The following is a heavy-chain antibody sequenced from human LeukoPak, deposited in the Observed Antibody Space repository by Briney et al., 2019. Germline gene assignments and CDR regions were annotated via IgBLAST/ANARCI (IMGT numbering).Heavy chain of an antibody. CDR2: ISGSGGST. Sequence: GGSLRLSCAASGFTFSSYAMSWIRQAPGHGLEWVSAISGSGGSTYYADSVKGRFTISRDNSKNTLYLQMNSLRAEDTAVYYCAKSDIVVVTAIPGPFDYWGQGTLVTVSS. CDR3: AKSDIVVVTAIPGPFDY. J-gene: IGHJ4*02. CDR1: GFTFSSYA. V-gene: IGHV3-23*01. D-gene: IGHD2-21*02.